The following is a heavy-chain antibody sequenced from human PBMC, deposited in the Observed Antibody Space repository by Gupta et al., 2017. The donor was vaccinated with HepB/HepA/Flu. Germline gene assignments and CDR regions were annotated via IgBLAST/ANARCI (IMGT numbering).Heavy chain of an antibody. J-gene: IGHJ4*02. D-gene: IGHD1-7*01. CDR2: IGSGRDRI. Sequence: ELYLVDSGGGSVQSGGSLILGCAASGFTLCSKDMSWIRQATGKGLEWVAQIGSGRDRINYADSVRGRFTISRDNAKNSLYLQMNRLRAEDTAIYFCAELELRGGLDYWGQGTLVTVSS. V-gene: IGHV3-48*03. CDR3: AELELRGGLDY. CDR1: GFTLCSKD.